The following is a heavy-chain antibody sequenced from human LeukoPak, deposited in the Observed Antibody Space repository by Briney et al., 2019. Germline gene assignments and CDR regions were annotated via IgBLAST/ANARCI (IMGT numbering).Heavy chain of an antibody. V-gene: IGHV3-20*04. CDR3: ARMGLRIQLWSPIDY. J-gene: IGHJ4*02. Sequence: GGSLRLSCAASGFTFDDYGMSWVRQAPGKGLEWVSGINWNGGSTGYADSVKGRFTISRDNAKNSLYLQMNSLRAEDTALYYCARMGLRIQLWSPIDYWGQGTLVTVSS. CDR1: GFTFDDYG. D-gene: IGHD5-18*01. CDR2: INWNGGST.